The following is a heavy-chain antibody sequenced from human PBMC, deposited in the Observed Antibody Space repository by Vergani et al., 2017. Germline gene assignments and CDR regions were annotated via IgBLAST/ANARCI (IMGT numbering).Heavy chain of an antibody. Sequence: VQLVQSGAEVRKPGASVTVSCTASGYIFKNYYIHWLRQAPGQAFEWMGILNPTTGHTSSAQKFMGRVDMTRDPSTDTSTRTVQMTLSSLRSEDTAVYYCARSIGYCAGATGRAYYFDHWGQGTRVTVSS. CDR2: LNPTTGHT. J-gene: IGHJ5*02. CDR3: ARSIGYCAGATGRAYYFDH. V-gene: IGHV1-46*02. CDR1: GYIFKNYY. D-gene: IGHD2-21*01.